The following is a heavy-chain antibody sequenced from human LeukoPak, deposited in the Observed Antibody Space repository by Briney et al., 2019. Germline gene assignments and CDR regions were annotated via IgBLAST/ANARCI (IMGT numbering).Heavy chain of an antibody. CDR2: MTHTGST. J-gene: IGHJ4*02. D-gene: IGHD6-19*01. CDR1: GGSFSGYY. CDR3: ARAQGRLVPPAY. V-gene: IGHV4-34*01. Sequence: PSETLSLTCAVYGGSFSGYYWSWSRQPPPEGLEWIGEMTHTGSTNYNPSLKSRVTMSADTSNKQFSLKLTSVTAADTAVYFCARAQGRLVPPAYWGQGTLVTVSS.